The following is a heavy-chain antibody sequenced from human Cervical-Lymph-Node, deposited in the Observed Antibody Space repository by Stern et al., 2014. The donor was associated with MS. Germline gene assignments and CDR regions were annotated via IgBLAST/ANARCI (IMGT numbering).Heavy chain of an antibody. V-gene: IGHV1-8*01. CDR3: AREWLRYDYSGMDV. CDR2: INPNSGNT. J-gene: IGHJ6*02. CDR1: GYSFSSYD. D-gene: IGHD5-12*01. Sequence: VQLEESGDEVKKPGASVKISCEASGYSFSSYDINWVRQAPGQGLEWMGWINPNSGNTGNAQKFQGRVIMTRNTSISTAYMELSSLRSEDTAVYYCAREWLRYDYSGMDVWGQGTTVTVSS.